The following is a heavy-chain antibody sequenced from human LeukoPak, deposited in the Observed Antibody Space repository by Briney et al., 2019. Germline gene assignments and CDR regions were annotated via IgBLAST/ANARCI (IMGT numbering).Heavy chain of an antibody. Sequence: ASVKVSCKASGHTFTSYGISWVRQAPGQGLEWMGWISAYNGNTNYAQKLQGRVTMTTDTSTSTAYMELRSLRSDDTAVYYCARGHIVVVPAAIRTNYYYYMDVWGKGTTVTVSS. CDR3: ARGHIVVVPAAIRTNYYYYMDV. D-gene: IGHD2-2*02. V-gene: IGHV1-18*01. CDR2: ISAYNGNT. CDR1: GHTFTSYG. J-gene: IGHJ6*03.